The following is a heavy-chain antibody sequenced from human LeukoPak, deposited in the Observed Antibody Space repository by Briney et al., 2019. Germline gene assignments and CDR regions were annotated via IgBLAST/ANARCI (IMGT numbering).Heavy chain of an antibody. CDR2: IYTSGST. J-gene: IGHJ4*02. CDR3: ARDSYCGGDCYKPFDY. D-gene: IGHD2-21*01. Sequence: SETLSLTCTVSGGSISSYYWSWIRQPAGKGLEWIGRIYTSGSTNYNSSLKSRVTMSVDTSKNQFSLKLSSVTTADTAVYYCARDSYCGGDCYKPFDYWGQGTLVTVSS. V-gene: IGHV4-4*07. CDR1: GGSISSYY.